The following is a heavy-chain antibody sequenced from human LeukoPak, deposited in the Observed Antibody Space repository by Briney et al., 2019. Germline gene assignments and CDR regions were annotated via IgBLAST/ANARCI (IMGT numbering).Heavy chain of an antibody. D-gene: IGHD2-15*01. CDR2: IYYSGST. CDR3: ARETRLGSLGY. CDR1: GGSISSSSYY. J-gene: IGHJ4*02. Sequence: SETLSLTCTVSGGSISSSSYYWGWIRQPPGKGLEWIGSIYYSGSTYYNPSLKSRVTISVDTSKNQFSLKLSSVTAADTAVYYCARETRLGSLGYWGQGTLVTVSS. V-gene: IGHV4-39*07.